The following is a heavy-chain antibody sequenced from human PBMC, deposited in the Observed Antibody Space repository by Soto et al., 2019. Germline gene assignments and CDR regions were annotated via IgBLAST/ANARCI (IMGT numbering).Heavy chain of an antibody. CDR2: NIPIFGTA. V-gene: IGHV1-69*12. D-gene: IGHD4-17*01. J-gene: IGHJ6*02. CDR1: GRTFSRYA. CDR3: SRVSALGDYAGCYYYGMDV. Sequence: QVQLVQSGAEVKKPRSSVKVSCKASGRTFSRYAISWVRQAPGQGLEWMGGNIPIFGTANYAQKLQGRVTITADESTNTAYMELSSLRSEDTAVYYCSRVSALGDYAGCYYYGMDVWGQGTTVNVSS.